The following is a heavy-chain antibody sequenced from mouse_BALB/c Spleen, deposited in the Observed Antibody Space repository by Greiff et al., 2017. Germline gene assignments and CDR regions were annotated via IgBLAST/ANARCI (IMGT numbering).Heavy chain of an antibody. CDR2: ILPGSGST. CDR1: GYTFSSYW. D-gene: IGHD2-10*01. V-gene: IGHV1-9*01. J-gene: IGHJ4*01. Sequence: QVQLQQSGAELMKPGASVKISCKATGYTFSSYWIEWVKQRPGHGLEWIGEILPGSGSTNYNEKFKGKATFTADTSSNTAYMQLSSLTSEDSAVYYCARRLLSYAMDYWGQGTSVTVSS. CDR3: ARRLLSYAMDY.